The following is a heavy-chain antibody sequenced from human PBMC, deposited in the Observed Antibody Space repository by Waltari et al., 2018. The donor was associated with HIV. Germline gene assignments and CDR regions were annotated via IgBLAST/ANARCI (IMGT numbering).Heavy chain of an antibody. CDR3: ARGTLGYCSGGSCYHQPFDY. V-gene: IGHV4-39*01. Sequence: QLQLQESGPGLVKPSETLSLTCTVSGGSISSSSYYWGWIRQPPGKGLEWIGSIYYSWRPHYHPSLKSRFPISVDTSQNQFSLKLSSVTAADTAVYYCARGTLGYCSGGSCYHQPFDYWGQGTLVTVSS. J-gene: IGHJ4*02. D-gene: IGHD2-15*01. CDR1: GGSISSSSYY. CDR2: IYYSWRP.